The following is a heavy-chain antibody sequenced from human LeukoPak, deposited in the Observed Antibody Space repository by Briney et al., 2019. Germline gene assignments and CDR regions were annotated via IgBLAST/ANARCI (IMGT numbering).Heavy chain of an antibody. Sequence: ASVKVSSKASGGTFSSYAFSWVRQAPGQGLEWMGGIIPIFGTANYAQKFQGRVTITADESTSTAYMELSSLRSEDTAVYYCARDLGGKQLNDAFDIWGQGTMVTVSS. CDR1: GGTFSSYA. D-gene: IGHD6-13*01. V-gene: IGHV1-69*13. CDR3: ARDLGGKQLNDAFDI. J-gene: IGHJ3*02. CDR2: IIPIFGTA.